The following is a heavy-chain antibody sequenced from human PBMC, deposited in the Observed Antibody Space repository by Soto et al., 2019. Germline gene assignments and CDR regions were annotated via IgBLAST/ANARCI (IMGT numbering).Heavy chain of an antibody. V-gene: IGHV1-18*01. CDR2: ISAYNGNT. CDR3: ARDPHVPYQLPGKQTLDYYYYGMDV. D-gene: IGHD2-2*01. Sequence: ASVKVSCKASGYTFTSYGISWVRQAPGQGLEWMGWISAYNGNTNYAQKLQGRVTMTTDTSTSTAYMELRSLRSDDTAVYYCARDPHVPYQLPGKQTLDYYYYGMDVWGQGTTVTVSS. CDR1: GYTFTSYG. J-gene: IGHJ6*02.